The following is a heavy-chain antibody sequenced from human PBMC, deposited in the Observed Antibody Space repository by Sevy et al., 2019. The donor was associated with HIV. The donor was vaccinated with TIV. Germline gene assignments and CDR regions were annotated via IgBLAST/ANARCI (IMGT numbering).Heavy chain of an antibody. V-gene: IGHV3-21*01. CDR1: GFTFNSYT. D-gene: IGHD2-2*01. J-gene: IGHJ4*02. Sequence: GGSLRLSCAASGFTFNSYTMNWVRQAPGKGLEWVSFYTSGSTYIYYADSVKGRFTISRDNAKNSLYLQMNSLRAEDTAVYYCARDGGCSSTSCLLYFDYWGQGSLVTVSS. CDR3: ARDGGCSSTSCLLYFDY. CDR2: YTSGSTYI.